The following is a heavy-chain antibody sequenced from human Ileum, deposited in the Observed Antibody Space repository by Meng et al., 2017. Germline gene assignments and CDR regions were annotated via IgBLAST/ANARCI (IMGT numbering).Heavy chain of an antibody. Sequence: LLGGVGGGVVQPGGSLGVSCAASGFTFSSHAMHWVRQAPGKGLEWVALISFDGNYKDYPDSVKGRFTISRDNSKNTLYLQMSSLRVEDTAVYYCVGEVGPRDFDNWGQGILVTVSS. D-gene: IGHD1-26*01. CDR2: ISFDGNYK. CDR1: GFTFSSHA. J-gene: IGHJ4*02. V-gene: IGHV3-30*15. CDR3: VGEVGPRDFDN.